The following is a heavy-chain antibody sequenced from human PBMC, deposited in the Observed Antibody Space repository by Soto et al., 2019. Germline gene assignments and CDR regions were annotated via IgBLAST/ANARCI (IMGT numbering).Heavy chain of an antibody. V-gene: IGHV1-18*01. J-gene: IGHJ6*02. CDR3: AGDRLYYDSSGYYFIYYYGMDV. D-gene: IGHD3-22*01. Sequence: GASVKVSCKASGYTFTSYGISWVRQAPGQGLEWMGWISAYNGNTNYAQKLQGRVTMTTDTSTSTAYMELRSLRSDDTAVYYCAGDRLYYDSSGYYFIYYYGMDVWGQGTTVTV. CDR2: ISAYNGNT. CDR1: GYTFTSYG.